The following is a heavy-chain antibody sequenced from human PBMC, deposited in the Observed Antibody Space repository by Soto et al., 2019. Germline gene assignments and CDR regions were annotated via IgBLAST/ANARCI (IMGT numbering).Heavy chain of an antibody. Sequence: ETLSLTCAVYGGSFSGYYWSWIRQPPGKGLEWIGEINHSGSTNYKPSLKRQVNISVDTYKNQFSLKLNSVTATVTVVFYCARRSYYDFLIGKLPFDPWGQGTLVTVSS. D-gene: IGHD3-9*01. J-gene: IGHJ5*02. CDR2: INHSGST. V-gene: IGHV4-34*01. CDR1: GGSFSGYY. CDR3: ARRSYYDFLIGKLPFDP.